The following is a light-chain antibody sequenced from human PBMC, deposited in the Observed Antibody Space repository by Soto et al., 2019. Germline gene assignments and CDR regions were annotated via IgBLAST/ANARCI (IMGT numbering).Light chain of an antibody. V-gene: IGKV3-20*01. CDR2: GAS. Sequence: EIVLTQSPGTLSLSPGERATLSCRASQSVSSSYLAWYQQKPGQAPRLLIYGASSRATGIPDRFSGSGSGTDFTLTISRLEPEDFAVYYCQQFGSSPFTFGGGTEVEI. CDR3: QQFGSSPFT. CDR1: QSVSSSY. J-gene: IGKJ4*01.